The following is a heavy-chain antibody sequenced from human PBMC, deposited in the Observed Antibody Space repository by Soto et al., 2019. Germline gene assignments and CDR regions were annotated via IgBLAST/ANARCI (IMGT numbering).Heavy chain of an antibody. Sequence: QVQLVQSGAEVKKPGSSVKVSCKASGGTFSSYRINWVRQAPGQGLEWVGGIVPIYRTADYAQKFQGRVTITADESARTSYMELSSLKSADTAVYYCVRAAGAKLSSSWGQGTLVTVSS. V-gene: IGHV1-69*01. CDR3: VRAAGAKLSSS. CDR1: GGTFSSYR. J-gene: IGHJ4*02. CDR2: IVPIYRTA. D-gene: IGHD6-13*01.